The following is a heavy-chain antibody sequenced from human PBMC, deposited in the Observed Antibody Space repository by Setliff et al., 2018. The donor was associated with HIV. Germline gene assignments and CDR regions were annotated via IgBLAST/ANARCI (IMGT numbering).Heavy chain of an antibody. CDR3: TTDGLSYYNFLVGYYKFDY. Sequence: GGSLRLSCAASGFTFSNAWMSWVRQAPGKGLEWVGRIKSKTDGGTTDYASPVKGRFTISREDSKNTLYLQMNSLKTEDTAVYYCTTDGLSYYNFLVGYYKFDYWGQGTLVTVSS. D-gene: IGHD3-9*01. CDR1: GFTFSNAW. V-gene: IGHV3-15*01. CDR2: IKSKTDGGTT. J-gene: IGHJ4*02.